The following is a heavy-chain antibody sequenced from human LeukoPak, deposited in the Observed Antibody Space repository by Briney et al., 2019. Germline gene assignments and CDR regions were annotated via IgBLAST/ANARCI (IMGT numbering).Heavy chain of an antibody. Sequence: SETLSLTCTVSGASVSTYYWHWIRQPPGKGLEWIEYMSYSGSTNYNPSLRSRVTISIHTSRDQFSLKLSSVTAADTAVYYCAREIRYSSGWYPTGTGDYWGQGTLVTVSS. D-gene: IGHD6-19*01. CDR2: MSYSGST. J-gene: IGHJ4*02. V-gene: IGHV4-59*02. CDR1: GASVSTYY. CDR3: AREIRYSSGWYPTGTGDY.